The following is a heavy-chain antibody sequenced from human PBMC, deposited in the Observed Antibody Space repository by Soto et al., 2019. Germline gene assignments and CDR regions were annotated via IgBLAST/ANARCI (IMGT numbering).Heavy chain of an antibody. V-gene: IGHV4-31*03. D-gene: IGHD6-19*01. Sequence: QVQLQESGPGLVKPSQTLSLTCTVSGGSISSGGYYWSWIRQHPGKGLEWIGYIDYSGSTYYNPSLKSRVTISVDTSKNQFSLKLGSVTAADTAVYYCARGGIAVRGYGMDVWGQGTTVTVSS. CDR3: ARGGIAVRGYGMDV. CDR1: GGSISSGGYY. J-gene: IGHJ6*02. CDR2: IDYSGST.